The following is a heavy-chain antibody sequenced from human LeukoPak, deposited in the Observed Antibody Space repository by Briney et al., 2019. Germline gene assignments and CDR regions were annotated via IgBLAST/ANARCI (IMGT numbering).Heavy chain of an antibody. CDR2: MYTSGST. CDR3: SREVASIRSIGDWFDP. CDR1: GGSISSFS. Sequence: SETLSLTCTVSGGSISSFSWNWIRQPAEKGLGWIGRMYTSGSTNYNPSLKSRVTMSVDTSKNQFSLKVNSVTAADTAVYYCSREVASIRSIGDWFDPWGQGILVPVSS. V-gene: IGHV4-4*07. J-gene: IGHJ5*02.